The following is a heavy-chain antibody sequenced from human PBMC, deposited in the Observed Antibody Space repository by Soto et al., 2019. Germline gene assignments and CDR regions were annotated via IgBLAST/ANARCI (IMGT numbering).Heavy chain of an antibody. V-gene: IGHV4-59*01. D-gene: IGHD3-3*01. CDR3: ARARYDFWSGYYMEWFDP. J-gene: IGHJ5*02. Sequence: SETLSLTCTVSGGAISSYYWSWIRQPPGKGLEWIGYIYYSGSTNYNPSLKSRVTISVDTSKNQFSLKLSSVTAADTAVYYCARARYDFWSGYYMEWFDPRGQGTLVTVS. CDR1: GGAISSYY. CDR2: IYYSGST.